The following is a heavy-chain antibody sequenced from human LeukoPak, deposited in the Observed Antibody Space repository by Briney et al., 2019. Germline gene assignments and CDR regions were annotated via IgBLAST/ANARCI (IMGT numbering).Heavy chain of an antibody. CDR3: ARDDSGGYLDY. CDR2: ISGSGDNT. CDR1: GFTFSSYA. V-gene: IGHV3-23*01. J-gene: IGHJ4*02. Sequence: GGSLRLSCAASGFTFSSYAMTWVRQAPGKGLEWVSAISGSGDNTFYADSVKGRFTISRDNSQNTLYLQMNSLRAEDTAVYYCARDDSGGYLDYWGQGTLVTVSS. D-gene: IGHD3-22*01.